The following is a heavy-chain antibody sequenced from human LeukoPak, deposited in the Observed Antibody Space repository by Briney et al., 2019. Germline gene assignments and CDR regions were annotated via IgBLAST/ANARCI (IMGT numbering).Heavy chain of an antibody. Sequence: RSGGSLSLSCTASGLTFSNYAMTWVRQAPGKGLEWVSAISGSGGNTYYADSVKGRFTISRDNSKNTLHLQINSLRAEDTAVYYCAKRQVSAAAGALDYWGQGTLLSVSS. CDR2: ISGSGGNT. CDR1: GLTFSNYA. J-gene: IGHJ4*02. V-gene: IGHV3-23*01. D-gene: IGHD6-13*01. CDR3: AKRQVSAAAGALDY.